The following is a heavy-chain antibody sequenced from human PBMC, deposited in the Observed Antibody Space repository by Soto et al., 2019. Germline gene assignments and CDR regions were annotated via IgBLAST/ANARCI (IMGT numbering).Heavy chain of an antibody. Sequence: GESLKISCKGSGYSFTSYWISWVRQMPGKGLEWMGRIDPSDSYTNYSPSFQGHVTISADKSISTAYLQWSSLKASDTAMYYFAFYDILTGTLSLPYYSGMDVWGQGTTVTVS. CDR2: IDPSDSYT. V-gene: IGHV5-10-1*01. CDR1: GYSFTSYW. CDR3: AFYDILTGTLSLPYYSGMDV. J-gene: IGHJ6*02. D-gene: IGHD3-9*01.